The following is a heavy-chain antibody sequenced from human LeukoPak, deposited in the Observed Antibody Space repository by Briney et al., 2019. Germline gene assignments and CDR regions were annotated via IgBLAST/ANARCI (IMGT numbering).Heavy chain of an antibody. J-gene: IGHJ4*02. CDR1: GFTFSRNG. D-gene: IGHD5-24*01. CDR2: ISSDAKEK. CDR3: ARGGNAYNWRSYFDS. V-gene: IGHV3-30*03. Sequence: GGSLRLSCAASGFTFSRNGVHWVRQAPGKGLEWVAVISSDAKEKYYADSVKGRFIISRDNSKATVYLQMNSLTPADTAVYYCARGGNAYNWRSYFDSWGQGTLVTVSS.